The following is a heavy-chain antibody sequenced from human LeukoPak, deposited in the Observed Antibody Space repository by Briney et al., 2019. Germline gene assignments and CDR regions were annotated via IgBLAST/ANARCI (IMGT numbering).Heavy chain of an antibody. J-gene: IGHJ6*03. Sequence: SETLSLTCTVSGGSISSYYWSWIRQPAGKGLEWIGRIYTSGSTNYNPSLKSRVTMSVDTSKNQFSLKLSSVTAADTAVYYCARDATTVVTPGYMDVWGKRTTVTVSS. CDR2: IYTSGST. CDR1: GGSISSYY. CDR3: ARDATTVVTPGYMDV. V-gene: IGHV4-4*07. D-gene: IGHD4-23*01.